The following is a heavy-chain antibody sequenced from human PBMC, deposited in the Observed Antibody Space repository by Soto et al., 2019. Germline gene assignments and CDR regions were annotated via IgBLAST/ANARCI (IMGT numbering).Heavy chain of an antibody. CDR1: GYTFTDHY. CDR3: ARDSPSLAYCGGDCYSIDY. V-gene: IGHV1-2*02. Sequence: QEQLVQSGAEVKKPGASVKVSCKASGYTFTDHYIHWVRQAPGQGLEWMGWINSNSGGTNSAQKFQGRVTMTRDTSISTAYMELTRLRSDDTAMYYCARDSPSLAYCGGDCYSIDYWGQGTQVTVSS. J-gene: IGHJ4*02. D-gene: IGHD2-21*02. CDR2: INSNSGGT.